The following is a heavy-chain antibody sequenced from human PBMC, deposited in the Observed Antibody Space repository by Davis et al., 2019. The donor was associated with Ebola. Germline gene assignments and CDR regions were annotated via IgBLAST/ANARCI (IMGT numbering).Heavy chain of an antibody. V-gene: IGHV4-34*01. CDR2: INHSGST. D-gene: IGHD7-27*01. CDR1: GGSFSGYY. J-gene: IGHJ4*02. CDR3: ARGPSIWGFDY. Sequence: SQTLSLTCAVHGGSFSGYYWSWIRQPPGKGLEWIGEINHSGSTNCNPSLKSRVTISVDTSKNQFSLKLSSVTAADTAVYYCARGPSIWGFDYWGQGTLVTVSS.